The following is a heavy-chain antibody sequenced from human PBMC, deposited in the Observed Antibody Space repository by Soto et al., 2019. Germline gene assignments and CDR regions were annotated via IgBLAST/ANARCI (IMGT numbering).Heavy chain of an antibody. J-gene: IGHJ5*02. Sequence: SETLSLTCTVSGGSVRSSTFYWGWIRQPPGKGLESIANIYYDGSTNYNPSLKSRVTISVDTSKNQFSLKLSSVTAADTAVYYCARGRDTRQLWFGELLYNWFDPWGQGTLVTVSS. D-gene: IGHD3-10*01. CDR3: ARGRDTRQLWFGELLYNWFDP. V-gene: IGHV4-39*07. CDR2: IYYDGST. CDR1: GGSVRSSTFY.